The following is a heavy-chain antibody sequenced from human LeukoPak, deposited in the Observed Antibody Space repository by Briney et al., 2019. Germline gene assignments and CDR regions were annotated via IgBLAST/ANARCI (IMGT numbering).Heavy chain of an antibody. CDR2: IIPIFGTA. J-gene: IGHJ4*02. D-gene: IGHD5-18*01. V-gene: IGHV1-69*13. CDR1: GGTFSNYV. CDR3: ARGVGTAMDY. Sequence: GASVKVSCKASGGTFSNYVISWVRQAPGQGLEWMGGIIPIFGTAKYAQKFQGKVTITADESTNTAYMELSSLRSEDTAVYYCARGVGTAMDYWGQGTLVTVSS.